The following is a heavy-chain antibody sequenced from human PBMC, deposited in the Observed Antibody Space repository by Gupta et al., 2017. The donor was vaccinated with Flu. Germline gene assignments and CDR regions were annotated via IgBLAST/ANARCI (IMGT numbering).Heavy chain of an antibody. D-gene: IGHD6-13*01. J-gene: IGHJ4*02. Sequence: RLTPGKGLEWVSSISWNSATLAYADSVKGRFTVSRDNPKNSLFLQMDSLRPEDTALYFCAKDSLSSSWALFDYWGQGTLVTVSS. V-gene: IGHV3-9*01. CDR2: ISWNSATL. CDR3: AKDSLSSSWALFDY.